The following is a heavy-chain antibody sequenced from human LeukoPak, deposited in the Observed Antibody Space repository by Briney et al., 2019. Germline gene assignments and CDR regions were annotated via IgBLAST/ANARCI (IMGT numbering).Heavy chain of an antibody. Sequence: GGSLRLSCAASGFTFSSYSMNWVRQAPGKGLEWVSYISSSSSTIYYADSVKGRFTISRDNAKNSLYLQMNSLRDEDTAEYYCAREKSRGYDYVNWFDPWGQGTLVTVSS. D-gene: IGHD5-12*01. CDR1: GFTFSSYS. CDR2: ISSSSSTI. CDR3: AREKSRGYDYVNWFDP. V-gene: IGHV3-48*02. J-gene: IGHJ5*02.